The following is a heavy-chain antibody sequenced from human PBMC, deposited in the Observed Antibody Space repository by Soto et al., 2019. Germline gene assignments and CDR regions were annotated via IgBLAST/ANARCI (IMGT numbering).Heavy chain of an antibody. Sequence: QVQLQQWGAGLLKPSETLSLTCAVNSESLSGYSWSWIRQSPGKGLEWIGEIDGSGNTHYSPSLRSRVAMSVDTSKNHLSLNLISVSAADTAAYYCVGARGRLVGFDYWGQGTLVTVSS. J-gene: IGHJ4*02. V-gene: IGHV4-34*01. CDR2: IDGSGNT. CDR1: SESLSGYS. CDR3: VGARGRLVGFDY. D-gene: IGHD1-26*01.